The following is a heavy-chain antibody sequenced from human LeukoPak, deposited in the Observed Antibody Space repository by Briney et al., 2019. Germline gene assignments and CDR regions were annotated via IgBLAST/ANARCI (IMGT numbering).Heavy chain of an antibody. Sequence: ASVKVPCKASGGIFSSYAISWVRQAPGQGLEWMGIINPSGGSTSYAQKFQGRVTMTRDMSTSTVYMELSSLRSEDTAVYYCAREGYYGSGDPYFDYWGQGTLVTVSS. CDR1: GGIFSSYA. CDR3: AREGYYGSGDPYFDY. J-gene: IGHJ4*02. V-gene: IGHV1-46*01. D-gene: IGHD3-10*01. CDR2: INPSGGST.